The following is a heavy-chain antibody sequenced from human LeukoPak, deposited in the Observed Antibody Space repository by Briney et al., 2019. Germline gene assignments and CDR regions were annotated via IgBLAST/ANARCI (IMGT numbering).Heavy chain of an antibody. CDR1: GFTFSSYS. CDR2: ISSSSSYI. D-gene: IGHD3-3*01. J-gene: IGHJ3*02. CDR3: AGTHYDFLSSRRSGGAFDI. V-gene: IGHV3-21*01. Sequence: GGSLRLSCAASGFTFSSYSMNWVRQAPGKGLEWVSSISSSSSYIYYADSVKGRFTISRDNAKNSLYLQMNSLRAEDTAVYYCAGTHYDFLSSRRSGGAFDIWGQGTMVTVSS.